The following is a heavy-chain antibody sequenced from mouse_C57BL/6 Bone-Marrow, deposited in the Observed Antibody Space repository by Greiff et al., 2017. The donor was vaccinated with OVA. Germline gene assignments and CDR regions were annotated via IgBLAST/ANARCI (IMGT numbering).Heavy chain of an antibody. Sequence: QVQLQQPGAELVKPGASVKMSCKASGYTFTSYWITWVKQRPGQGLEWIGDIYPGSGSTNYNEKFKSKATLTVDTSSSTAYMQLSSLTSEDSAVYYCARWATTVSSGGYFDVWGTGTTVTVSS. CDR1: GYTFTSYW. CDR3: ARWATTVSSGGYFDV. J-gene: IGHJ1*03. V-gene: IGHV1-55*01. D-gene: IGHD2-2*01. CDR2: IYPGSGST.